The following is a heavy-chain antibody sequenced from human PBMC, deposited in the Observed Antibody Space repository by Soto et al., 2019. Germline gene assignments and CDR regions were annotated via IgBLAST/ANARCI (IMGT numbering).Heavy chain of an antibody. CDR2: ISAFNGDT. D-gene: IGHD6-25*01. Sequence: QVQLVQSGTEVKKPEASVNVSCKAFGYTFTSYGFSWVRQVPGQGLEWLGWISAFNGDTQYAQTMKGRLTVTTDTSTTTVHMELRSLTPADTAVYYCAREAGWQRMVPYDWGQGTLVTVS. CDR3: AREAGWQRMVPYD. CDR1: GYTFTSYG. V-gene: IGHV1-18*04. J-gene: IGHJ4*02.